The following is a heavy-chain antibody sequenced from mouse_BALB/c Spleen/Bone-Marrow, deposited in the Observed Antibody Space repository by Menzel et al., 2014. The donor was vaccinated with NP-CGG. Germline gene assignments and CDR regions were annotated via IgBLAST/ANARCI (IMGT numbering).Heavy chain of an antibody. Sequence: VKLMESGAELVRPGSSVKISCKASGYAFXSYWMNWVKQRPGQGLEWIGQIYPGDGDTNYNGNFKDKATLTVDRSSSTAFMQLSSLTSEDSAVYFCARWYRDPHFAMDYWGPGTSVTVSS. CDR1: GYAFXSYW. D-gene: IGHD2-14*01. CDR2: IYPGDGDT. J-gene: IGHJ4*01. CDR3: ARWYRDPHFAMDY. V-gene: IGHV1-80*01.